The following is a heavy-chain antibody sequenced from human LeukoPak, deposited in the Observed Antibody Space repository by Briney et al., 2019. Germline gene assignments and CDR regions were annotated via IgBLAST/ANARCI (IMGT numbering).Heavy chain of an antibody. CDR1: GSSLSDFY. CDR3: ARARREQGYVYGADFFDN. CDR2: TKVKVGGT. Sequence: VASVTVSCKASGSSLSDFYIHWVRQAPGQGLEWMCWTKVKVGGTNYADNFQGRVTLTRDTSTKTAFMELTKLRSDDTAVYYCARARREQGYVYGADFFDNWGQGTLVIV. J-gene: IGHJ4*02. V-gene: IGHV1-2*02. D-gene: IGHD5-18*01.